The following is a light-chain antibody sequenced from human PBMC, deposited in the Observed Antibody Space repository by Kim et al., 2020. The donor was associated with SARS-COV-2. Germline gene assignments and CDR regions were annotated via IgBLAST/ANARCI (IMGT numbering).Light chain of an antibody. J-gene: IGKJ2*01. CDR3: QQTNSFPYT. CDR1: QAISNW. V-gene: IGKV1-12*01. CDR2: DAS. Sequence: SSVGDRVSNTCRSSQAISNWLAWYQQKPGKAPKRLVDDASTLQDGVPSRFSGSGAGTDFTLIISGLQAEDFATYYCQQTNSFPYTFGQGTKLEIK.